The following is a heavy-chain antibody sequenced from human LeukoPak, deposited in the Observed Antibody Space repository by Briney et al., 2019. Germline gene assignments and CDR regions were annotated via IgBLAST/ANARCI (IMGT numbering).Heavy chain of an antibody. Sequence: GGSLRLSCAASGFTFSSYAMSWVRQAPGKGLEWVSAISGSGGSTYYADSVKGRFTISRDNSKNTLYPQMNSLRAEDTAVYYCAKGSKAVVFTRDHYMDVWGKGTTVTFSS. J-gene: IGHJ6*03. CDR2: ISGSGGST. D-gene: IGHD3-22*01. CDR1: GFTFSSYA. CDR3: AKGSKAVVFTRDHYMDV. V-gene: IGHV3-23*01.